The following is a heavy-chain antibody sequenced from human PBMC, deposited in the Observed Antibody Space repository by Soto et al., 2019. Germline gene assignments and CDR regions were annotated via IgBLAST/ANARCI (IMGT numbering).Heavy chain of an antibody. CDR2: IYYSGST. CDR3: ARHAPHYYGSGSYYNVDPYYYYGMDV. D-gene: IGHD3-10*01. V-gene: IGHV4-39*01. J-gene: IGHJ6*02. CDR1: GGSISSSSYY. Sequence: PSETLSLTCTVSGGSISSSSYYWGWIRQPPGKGLEWIGSIYYSGSTYYNPSLKSRVTISVDTSKNQFSLKLCSVTAADTAVYYCARHAPHYYGSGSYYNVDPYYYYGMDVWGQGTTVTVSS.